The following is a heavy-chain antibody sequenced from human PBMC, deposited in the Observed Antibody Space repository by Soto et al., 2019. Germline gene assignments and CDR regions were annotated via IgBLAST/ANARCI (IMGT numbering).Heavy chain of an antibody. CDR3: VSHDPGARFDP. D-gene: IGHD1-1*01. CDR1: RYIFTAYS. Sequence: QVQLVQSGAEVKKPGASVKVSCKAPRYIFTAYSMHWVRQAPGQGLEWMGWINPNNGATHYGLGSKGRVTMTRDTSISTANMDLSSLRSDDTAVYYCVSHDPGARFDPWGQGTLVSVSS. CDR2: INPNNGAT. J-gene: IGHJ5*02. V-gene: IGHV1-2*02.